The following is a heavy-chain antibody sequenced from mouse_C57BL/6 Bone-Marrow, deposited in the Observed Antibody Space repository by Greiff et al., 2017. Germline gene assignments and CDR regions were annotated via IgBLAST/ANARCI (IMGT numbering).Heavy chain of an antibody. J-gene: IGHJ3*01. CDR2: INPNYGTT. CDR1: GYSFTDYN. CDR3: APLYYGSSLGFAY. D-gene: IGHD1-1*01. V-gene: IGHV1-39*01. Sequence: EVQLQQSGPELVKPGASVKISCKASGYSFTDYNMNWVKQSNGKSLEWIGVINPNYGTTSSNQKFKGKATLTVDQSSSTAYMQLNSLTSEDSAVYYCAPLYYGSSLGFAYWGQGTLVTVSA.